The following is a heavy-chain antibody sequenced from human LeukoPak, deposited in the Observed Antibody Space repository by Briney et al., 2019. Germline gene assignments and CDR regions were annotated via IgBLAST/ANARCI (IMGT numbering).Heavy chain of an antibody. V-gene: IGHV1-18*01. J-gene: IGHJ3*02. D-gene: IGHD6-13*01. CDR2: ISAYNGNT. CDR1: GGTFSSYA. CDR3: ARDSSSWLYDAFDI. Sequence: VASVKVSCKASGGTFSSYAISWVRQAPGQGLEWMGWISAYNGNTNYAQKLQGRVTMTTDTSTSTAYMELRSLRSDDTAVYYCARDSSSWLYDAFDIWGQGTMVTVSS.